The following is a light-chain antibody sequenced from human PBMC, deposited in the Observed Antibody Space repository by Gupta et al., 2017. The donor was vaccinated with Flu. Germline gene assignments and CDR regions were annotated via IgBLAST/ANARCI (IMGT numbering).Light chain of an antibody. V-gene: IGLV3-25*03. CDR2: KDS. Sequence: PGQTARITCSGDALPKQYAYWYQQKPGQAPVLVLYKDSERPSGIPERVSGSSSGTTVTLTISGVQAEDEADYYCQSADSSGTYVFGTGTKVTVL. J-gene: IGLJ1*01. CDR3: QSADSSGTYV. CDR1: ALPKQY.